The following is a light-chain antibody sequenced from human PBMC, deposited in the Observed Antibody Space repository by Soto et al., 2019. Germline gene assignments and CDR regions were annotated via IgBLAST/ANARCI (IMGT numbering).Light chain of an antibody. CDR3: TSYAGSNYV. Sequence: QSVLTQPPSASGSPGQSVTISCTGSSSDVGGYNYVSWYQQHPGKAPKLMIYQVSARPSGVPDRFSGSKSGNTASLTVSGLQAEDEADYYCTSYAGSNYVFGTGPSSPS. CDR2: QVS. CDR1: SSDVGGYNY. V-gene: IGLV2-8*01. J-gene: IGLJ1*01.